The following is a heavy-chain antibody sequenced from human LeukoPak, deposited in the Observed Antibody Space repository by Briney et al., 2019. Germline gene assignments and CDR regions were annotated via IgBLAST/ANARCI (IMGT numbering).Heavy chain of an antibody. V-gene: IGHV1-18*01. J-gene: IGHJ4*02. D-gene: IGHD3-10*01. CDR1: GYTFTSYG. CDR2: ISAYNGNT. CDR3: ARAHVVRGVIIVDY. Sequence: ASVKVSCKASGYTFTSYGISWVRQAPGQGHEWMGWISAYNGNTNYAQKLQGRVTMTTDTSTSTAYMELRSLRSADTAVYYCARAHVVRGVIIVDYWGQGTLVTVSS.